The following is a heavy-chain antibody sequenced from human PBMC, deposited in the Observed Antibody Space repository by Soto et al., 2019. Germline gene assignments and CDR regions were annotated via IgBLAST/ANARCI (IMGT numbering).Heavy chain of an antibody. D-gene: IGHD6-19*01. CDR3: ARHESSGARNWFDP. J-gene: IGHJ5*02. V-gene: IGHV4-39*01. CDR2: IYYSGIT. Sequence: SETLSLTCSVSGGCINSSSYFWVWVLQPPGKGLELIGSIYYSGITYYNPSLRSRVTISFDTSKKQCSLKLSSVTAADTAVFYSARHESSGARNWFDPSGQGTRVTVSS. CDR1: GGCINSSSYF.